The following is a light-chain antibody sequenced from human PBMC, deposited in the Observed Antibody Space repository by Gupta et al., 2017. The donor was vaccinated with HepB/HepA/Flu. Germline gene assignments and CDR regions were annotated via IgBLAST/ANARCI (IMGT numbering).Light chain of an antibody. V-gene: IGLV2-11*01. Sequence: SALTQPRSVPGSPGQSVTISCTGTSSDVGGYNYVSWYQQHPGKAPKLMIYDVSKRPSGVPDRFSGSKSGNTASLTISGLQAEDEADYYCCSYAGSYTLKVFGGGTKLTVL. J-gene: IGLJ3*02. CDR1: SSDVGGYNY. CDR2: DVS. CDR3: CSYAGSYTLKV.